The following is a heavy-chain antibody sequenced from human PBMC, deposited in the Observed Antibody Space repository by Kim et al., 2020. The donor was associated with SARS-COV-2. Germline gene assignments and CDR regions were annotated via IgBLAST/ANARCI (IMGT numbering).Heavy chain of an antibody. V-gene: IGHV6-1*01. Sequence: SQTLSLTCAISGDSVSSDSAAWNWIRQSPSRGLEWLGRTYYRPKWYYDYAVSVTSRITTNPDTSKNQFSLQLNSVTPEDTAVYYCTRDRFGLRGDFDYWGQATLVTVSS. CDR1: GDSVSSDSAA. D-gene: IGHD4-17*01. CDR3: TRDRFGLRGDFDY. J-gene: IGHJ4*02. CDR2: TYYRPKWYY.